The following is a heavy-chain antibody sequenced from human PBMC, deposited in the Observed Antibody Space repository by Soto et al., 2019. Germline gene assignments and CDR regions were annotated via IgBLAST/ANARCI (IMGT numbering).Heavy chain of an antibody. CDR2: ISGSGGST. J-gene: IGHJ3*02. CDR3: ASAYDIFSCYYEKRDAFDI. V-gene: IGHV3-23*01. D-gene: IGHD3-9*01. Sequence: GGSLRLSCAASGFTFSSYAMSWVRQAPGKGLEWVSAISGSGGSTYYADSVKGRFTISRDNSKNTLYLQMNSLRAEDTAVYYCASAYDIFSCYYEKRDAFDICGQGTMVTVSS. CDR1: GFTFSSYA.